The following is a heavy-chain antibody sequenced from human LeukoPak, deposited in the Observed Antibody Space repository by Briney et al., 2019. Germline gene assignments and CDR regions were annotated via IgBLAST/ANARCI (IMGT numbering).Heavy chain of an antibody. CDR2: IYYSGST. V-gene: IGHV4-59*01. J-gene: IGHJ4*02. CDR1: GGSISSYY. Sequence: SETLSLTCTVSGGSISSYYWSWIRQPPGKGLEWIGYIYYSGSTNYNPSLKSRVTISVDTSKNQFSLKLSSVTAVDTAIYYCARVQHLGITDYWGQGTLVTVSS. D-gene: IGHD3-16*01. CDR3: ARVQHLGITDY.